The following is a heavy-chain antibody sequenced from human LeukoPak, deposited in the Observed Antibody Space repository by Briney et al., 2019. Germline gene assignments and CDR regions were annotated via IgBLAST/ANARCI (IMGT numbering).Heavy chain of an antibody. CDR1: GSTFSSYA. D-gene: IGHD4-11*01. J-gene: IGHJ4*02. V-gene: IGHV3-30-3*01. Sequence: GGSLRLSCAASGSTFSSYAMHWVRQAPGKGLEWVAVISYDGSNKYYADSVKGRFTISRDNSKNTLYLQMNSLRAEDTAVYYCVDYSNYLDYWGQGTLVTVSS. CDR3: VDYSNYLDY. CDR2: ISYDGSNK.